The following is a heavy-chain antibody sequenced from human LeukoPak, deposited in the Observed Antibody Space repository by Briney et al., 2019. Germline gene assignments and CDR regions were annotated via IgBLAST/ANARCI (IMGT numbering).Heavy chain of an antibody. CDR2: MNPNSGNT. D-gene: IGHD2-2*01. V-gene: IGHV1-8*01. J-gene: IGHJ4*02. Sequence: ASVKVSCKASGYTFTSYDINWVRQAPGQGLEWMGWMNPNSGNTGYAQKFQGRVTMTRNTSISTAYMELSSLRSEDTAVYYCATAPFCYGHYYFDYWGQGTLVTVSS. CDR3: ATAPFCYGHYYFDY. CDR1: GYTFTSYD.